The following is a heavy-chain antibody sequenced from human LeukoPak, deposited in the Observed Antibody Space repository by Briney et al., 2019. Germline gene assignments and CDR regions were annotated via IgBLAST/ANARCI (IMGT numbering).Heavy chain of an antibody. V-gene: IGHV4-38-2*02. CDR3: ARDSDHTSMVFKSFDY. D-gene: IGHD5-18*01. J-gene: IGHJ4*02. CDR2: IHQSGST. Sequence: SETLSLTCTVSGYSISSGYYWGWIRQPPGKGLEWIANIHQSGSTYYNPSLKSRVSISIDTSKNQFSLKLNSVTAADTAVYYCARDSDHTSMVFKSFDYWGQGTLVTVSS. CDR1: GYSISSGYY.